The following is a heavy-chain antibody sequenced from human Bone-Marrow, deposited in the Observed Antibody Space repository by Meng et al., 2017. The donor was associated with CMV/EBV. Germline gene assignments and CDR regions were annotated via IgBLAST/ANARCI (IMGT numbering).Heavy chain of an antibody. CDR1: GGSISSSSYY. CDR2: IYYSGST. V-gene: IGHV4-39*07. CDR3: AREWGAARAPLRYYYYYGMDV. D-gene: IGHD6-6*01. J-gene: IGHJ6*02. Sequence: SETLSLTCTVSGGSISSSSYYWGWIRQPPGKGLEWIGSIYYSGSTYYNPSLKSRVTISVDTSKNQFSLKLSSVTTADTAVYYGAREWGAARAPLRYYYYYGMDVWGQGTTVTVSS.